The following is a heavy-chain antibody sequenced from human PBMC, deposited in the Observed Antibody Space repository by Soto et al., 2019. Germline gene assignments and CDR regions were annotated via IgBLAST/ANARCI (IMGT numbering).Heavy chain of an antibody. D-gene: IGHD2-2*02. CDR3: AKSATVPAAIAY. CDR1: GYTFTSYA. V-gene: IGHV1-3*01. J-gene: IGHJ4*02. Sequence: GASVKVSCKASGYTFTSYAMHWVRQAPGQRLEWMGWISAYNGNTNYAQKFQGRVTITRDTSASTAYMELSSLRSEDTAVYYCAKSATVPAAIAYWGQGTLVTVSS. CDR2: ISAYNGNT.